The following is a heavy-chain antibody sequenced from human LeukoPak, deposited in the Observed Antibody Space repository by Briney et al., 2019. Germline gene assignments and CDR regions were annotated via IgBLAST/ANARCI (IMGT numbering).Heavy chain of an antibody. CDR2: ISAYNGNT. J-gene: IGHJ4*02. V-gene: IGHV1-18*04. CDR3: AGDGYYYDSPGYFDY. D-gene: IGHD3-22*01. Sequence: ASVKVSCKASGYTFTSYYMHWVRQAPGQGLEWMGWISAYNGNTNYAQKLQGRVTMTTDTSTSTAYMELRSLRSDDTAVYYCAGDGYYYDSPGYFDYWGQGTLVTVSS. CDR1: GYTFTSYY.